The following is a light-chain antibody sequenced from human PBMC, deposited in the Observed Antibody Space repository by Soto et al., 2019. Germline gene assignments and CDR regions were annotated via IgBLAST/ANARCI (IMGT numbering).Light chain of an antibody. CDR2: YAS. J-gene: IGKJ5*01. CDR1: QSVRNN. V-gene: IGKV3-15*01. CDR3: QQYNNWPPIT. Sequence: EIMMTQSPATLSVSPGERATLSCRASQSVRNNLAWYQHKPGQVPRLLIYYASTRATGIPARFSGSGAGTEFTLTISSLQSEDVAVYYCQQYNNWPPITFGQGKRLEIK.